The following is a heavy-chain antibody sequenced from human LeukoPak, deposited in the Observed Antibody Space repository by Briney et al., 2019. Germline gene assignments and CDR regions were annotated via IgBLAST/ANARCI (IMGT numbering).Heavy chain of an antibody. V-gene: IGHV4-61*02. CDR3: VGGTVTTPIDY. D-gene: IGHD4-17*01. Sequence: SETLSLTCTVSGGSISSGSYYWSWLRQPAGKGLEWIGRIYTSGSTNYNPSLKSRVTISVDTSKNQFSLKLSSVTAADTAVYYCVGGTVTTPIDYWGQGTLVTVSS. CDR2: IYTSGST. CDR1: GGSISSGSYY. J-gene: IGHJ4*02.